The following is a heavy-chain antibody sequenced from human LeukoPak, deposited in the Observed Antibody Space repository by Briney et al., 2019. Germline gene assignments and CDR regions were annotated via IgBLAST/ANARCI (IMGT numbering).Heavy chain of an antibody. Sequence: ASVKVSCKASGGTFSSYAISWVRQAPGQGLEWMGGIIPIFGTANYAQKFQGRVTITADESTSTAYMELSSLRSEDTAVYYCARVTFGPYYYYYMDVWGKGTTVTISS. CDR2: IIPIFGTA. J-gene: IGHJ6*03. CDR3: ARVTFGPYYYYYMDV. V-gene: IGHV1-69*13. D-gene: IGHD3-10*01. CDR1: GGTFSSYA.